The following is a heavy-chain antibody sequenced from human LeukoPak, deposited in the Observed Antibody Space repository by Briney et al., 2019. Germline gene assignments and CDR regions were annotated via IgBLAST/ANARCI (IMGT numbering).Heavy chain of an antibody. Sequence: GGSLRLSCAASGFIFSSYAMSWVRQAPGKGLEWVSAISGSGGSTYYADSVKGRFTISRDNSRNTLYLQMNSLRAEDTAVYYCAKYWGDTAIGEFDYWGQGTLVTVSS. CDR3: AKYWGDTAIGEFDY. V-gene: IGHV3-23*01. CDR1: GFIFSSYA. D-gene: IGHD5-18*01. CDR2: ISGSGGST. J-gene: IGHJ4*02.